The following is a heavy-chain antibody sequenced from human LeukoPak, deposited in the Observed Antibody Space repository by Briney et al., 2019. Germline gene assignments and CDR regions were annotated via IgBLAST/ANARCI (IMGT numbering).Heavy chain of an antibody. V-gene: IGHV3-21*01. CDR3: ASPGSSLTGGPI. Sequence: GGSLRLSCAASGFTFSSYSMNWVRQAPGKGLEWVSSISTTSTYIKYADSVKGRFTISRDNAGNSLYLQMNSLKAEDTAVYYCASPGSSLTGGPIWGQGSLVTVSA. CDR2: ISTTSTYI. CDR1: GFTFSSYS. D-gene: IGHD3-9*01. J-gene: IGHJ4*02.